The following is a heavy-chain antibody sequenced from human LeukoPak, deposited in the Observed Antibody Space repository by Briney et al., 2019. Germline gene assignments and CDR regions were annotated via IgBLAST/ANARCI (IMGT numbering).Heavy chain of an antibody. Sequence: GESLKISCKGSGYIFTSYWIGWVRQMPGKGLEWMGIIYPGDSDARYSPSFQGQVTISVDKSISTAYLQWRSLKASGTAMYYCARGLGSSSWYEWFDPWGQGTLVTVSS. D-gene: IGHD6-13*01. CDR3: ARGLGSSSWYEWFDP. CDR1: GYIFTSYW. CDR2: IYPGDSDA. J-gene: IGHJ5*02. V-gene: IGHV5-51*01.